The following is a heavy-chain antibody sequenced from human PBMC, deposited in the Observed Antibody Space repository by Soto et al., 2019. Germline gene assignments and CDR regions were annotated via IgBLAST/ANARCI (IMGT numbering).Heavy chain of an antibody. V-gene: IGHV4-34*01. J-gene: IGHJ6*02. D-gene: IGHD6-13*01. Sequence: SETLSLTCAVYGGSFSGYYWSWIRQPPGKGLEWIGEINHSGSTNYNPSLKSRVTISVDTSKNQFSLKLSSVTAADTAVYYFARVRAGYSSSWPYYYYYRMDVWGQGTKVTVSS. CDR1: GGSFSGYY. CDR2: INHSGST. CDR3: ARVRAGYSSSWPYYYYYRMDV.